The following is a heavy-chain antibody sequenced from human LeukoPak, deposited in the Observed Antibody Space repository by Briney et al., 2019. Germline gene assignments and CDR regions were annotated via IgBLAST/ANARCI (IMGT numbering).Heavy chain of an antibody. CDR1: GGSISTSY. Sequence: SETLSLTCTFSGGSISTSYWSWIRQPPGQGLEWIGYISYSGNTDYNPSLKSRVTISIDTSKNQFSLNLSSVTAADTAVYYCARAPTLYYFDYWGQGTLVTVSS. CDR2: ISYSGNT. J-gene: IGHJ4*02. CDR3: ARAPTLYYFDY. V-gene: IGHV4-59*01.